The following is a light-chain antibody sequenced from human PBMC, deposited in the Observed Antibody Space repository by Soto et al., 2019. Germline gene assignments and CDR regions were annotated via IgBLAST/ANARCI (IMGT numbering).Light chain of an antibody. J-gene: IGKJ3*01. CDR1: QSVRSN. V-gene: IGKV3-11*01. CDR2: DAS. Sequence: TVLTQSPGTLSLSPGERATLSCRASQSVRSNYLAWYQQKPGQAPRLLIYDASNRATGIPARFSGSGSGTDFTLTISSLEPEDFAVYYCQQRSNWPPGTFGPGTKVDIK. CDR3: QQRSNWPPGT.